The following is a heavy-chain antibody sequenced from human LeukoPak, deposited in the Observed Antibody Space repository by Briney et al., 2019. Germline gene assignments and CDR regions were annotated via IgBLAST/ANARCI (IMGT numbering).Heavy chain of an antibody. CDR2: MNPNSGGT. CDR3: ATGGVGASSRPHDASDI. J-gene: IGHJ3*02. Sequence: ASVKVSCKTSGYTFTDYYMHWGRQAPGQGREWMGWMNPNSGGTKYAQKFRGRVTMTRDTSISPAYMELNSLSSDDTAVYYCATGGVGASSRPHDASDIWGQGPMVTVSS. CDR1: GYTFTDYY. V-gene: IGHV1-2*02. D-gene: IGHD1-26*01.